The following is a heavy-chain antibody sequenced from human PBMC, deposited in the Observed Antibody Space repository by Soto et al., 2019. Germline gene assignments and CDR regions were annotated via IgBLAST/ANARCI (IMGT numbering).Heavy chain of an antibody. V-gene: IGHV1-46*01. CDR1: GNTFTRNY. Sequence: AAGKVSCKESGNTFTRNYMDSGRPAPGLGLEWMGIINPSGGSTSYAQKFQGRVTMTRDTSTSTVYMELSSLGSEDTAVYYCARDPASSSSRYIDYWGQGPLVTVSS. D-gene: IGHD6-6*01. CDR2: INPSGGST. CDR3: ARDPASSSSRYIDY. J-gene: IGHJ4*02.